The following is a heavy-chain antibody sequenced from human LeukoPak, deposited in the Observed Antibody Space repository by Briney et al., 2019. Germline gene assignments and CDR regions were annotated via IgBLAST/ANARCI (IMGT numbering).Heavy chain of an antibody. Sequence: GGSLRLSCAASGFTFNNYAMSWVRQAPGKGLEWVSTIRGNDGDTYYADSVRGRFTVSRDISKNTLYLRMNSLRAEDTSVYYCAKDVGKWESLHFFDYWGQGTLVTVSS. CDR3: AKDVGKWESLHFFDY. J-gene: IGHJ4*02. V-gene: IGHV3-23*01. CDR1: GFTFNNYA. D-gene: IGHD1-26*01. CDR2: IRGNDGDT.